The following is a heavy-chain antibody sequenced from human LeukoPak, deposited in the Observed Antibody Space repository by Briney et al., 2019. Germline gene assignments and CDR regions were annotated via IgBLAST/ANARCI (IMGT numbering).Heavy chain of an antibody. J-gene: IGHJ5*02. CDR1: GGSFSGYY. Sequence: SETLSLTCAVYGGSFSGYYWSWIRQPPGKGLEWIGEINHSGSTNYNPSLKSRVTISVDTSKNQFSLKLSSVTAADTAVYYCARVRRSSSWYDWFDPWGQGTLVTASS. V-gene: IGHV4-34*01. CDR2: INHSGST. D-gene: IGHD6-13*01. CDR3: ARVRRSSSWYDWFDP.